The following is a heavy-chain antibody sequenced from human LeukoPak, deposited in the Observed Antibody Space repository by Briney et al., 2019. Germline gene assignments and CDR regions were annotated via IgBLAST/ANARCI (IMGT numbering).Heavy chain of an antibody. J-gene: IGHJ4*02. Sequence: GGSLRLSCAASGFTFSSYSMNWVRQAPGKGLEWVSSISSSSSYIYYADSVKGRFTISRDNSKNTLYLQMNSLRAEDTAVYYCAKGSAVRFLEWLSHLDYWGQGTLVTVSS. CDR3: AKGSAVRFLEWLSHLDY. CDR1: GFTFSSYS. V-gene: IGHV3-21*01. CDR2: ISSSSSYI. D-gene: IGHD3-3*01.